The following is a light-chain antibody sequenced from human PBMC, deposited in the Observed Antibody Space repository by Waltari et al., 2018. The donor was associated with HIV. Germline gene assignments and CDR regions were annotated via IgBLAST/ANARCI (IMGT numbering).Light chain of an antibody. J-gene: IGLJ3*02. V-gene: IGLV1-44*01. CDR2: NNN. Sequence: QPMLTQPPSASGIPGHRVTIHCSGTISNIGTNPPNWYQQFPATAPKLLIYNNNQRPSGVPDRCSGSKSGSSASLAIRGLQSEDEADDYCASWDDRLSGQGVFGGGTRLTVL. CDR1: ISNIGTNP. CDR3: ASWDDRLSGQGV.